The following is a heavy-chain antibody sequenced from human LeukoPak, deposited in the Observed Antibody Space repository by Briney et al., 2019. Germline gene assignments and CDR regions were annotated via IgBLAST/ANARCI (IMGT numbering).Heavy chain of an antibody. CDR1: GYTFTTYY. V-gene: IGHV1-46*01. CDR3: ARGSGYDFLGDFDI. Sequence: ASVNVSFTSSGYTFTTYYMNWVRQAPGQGLDWMGIINSSGRSTTYAQKFQGRVTMTRDTSTSTIYMELSSLRSEDTAVYYCARGSGYDFLGDFDIWGKGTMVTVSS. CDR2: INSSGRST. D-gene: IGHD5-12*01. J-gene: IGHJ3*02.